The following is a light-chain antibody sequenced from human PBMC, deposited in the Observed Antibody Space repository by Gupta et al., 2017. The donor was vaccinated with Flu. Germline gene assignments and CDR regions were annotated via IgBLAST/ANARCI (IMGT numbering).Light chain of an antibody. CDR2: AAS. Sequence: DIQMTQSPSSLSASVGDRVTITCRASQAISNYLAWYQQRRGKGPQLLISAASTLQSGVPSRFSGSGSGTDFTLTISSLEPEDVGTYYCQKDNTAPVTFGQGTRLEIK. CDR3: QKDNTAPVT. J-gene: IGKJ5*01. V-gene: IGKV1-27*01. CDR1: QAISNY.